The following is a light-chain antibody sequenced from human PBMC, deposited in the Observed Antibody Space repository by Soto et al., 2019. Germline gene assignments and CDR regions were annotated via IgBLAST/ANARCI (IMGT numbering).Light chain of an antibody. CDR2: DAS. V-gene: IGKV1-5*01. CDR3: QQYNSYSFLT. CDR1: QSISSW. J-gene: IGKJ4*01. Sequence: DIQMTQSPSTLSASVGDRVTITCRASQSISSWLAWYQQKPGKAPKLLIYDASSLESGVPSRFSGSGSGTEFTLTISSLQSDDFATYYCQQYNSYSFLTFGGGTKVEIK.